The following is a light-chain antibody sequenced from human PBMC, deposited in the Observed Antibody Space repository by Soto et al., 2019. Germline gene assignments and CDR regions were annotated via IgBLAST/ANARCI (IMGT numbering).Light chain of an antibody. J-gene: IGKJ1*01. Sequence: IQMTQSPSSLSASVGDRVTITCRASQSMRTYLNWYQQKPGKAPKLLIYDASNLETGVPSRFSGRGSGTDFTLTISSLQPEDFATYYCLQDYDYPRTFGQGTKVDI. CDR1: QSMRTY. CDR3: LQDYDYPRT. CDR2: DAS. V-gene: IGKV1-6*01.